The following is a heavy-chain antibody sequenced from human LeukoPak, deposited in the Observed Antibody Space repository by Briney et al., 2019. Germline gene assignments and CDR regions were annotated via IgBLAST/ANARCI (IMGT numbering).Heavy chain of an antibody. CDR2: IYTSGST. Sequence: PSETLSLTCTVSGGSISSYYWSWIRQPAGKGLEWIGRIYTSGSTNYNPSLKSRVTMSVDTSKNQFSLKLSSVTAEDTAVYYCARGPFGMVATPNAFDIWGQGTMVTVSS. CDR3: ARGPFGMVATPNAFDI. D-gene: IGHD5-12*01. J-gene: IGHJ3*02. CDR1: GGSISSYY. V-gene: IGHV4-4*07.